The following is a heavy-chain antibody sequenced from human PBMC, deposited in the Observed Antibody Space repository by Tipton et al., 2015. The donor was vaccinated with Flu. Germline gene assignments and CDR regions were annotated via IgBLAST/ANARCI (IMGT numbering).Heavy chain of an antibody. J-gene: IGHJ6*02. CDR3: AKDVRDSSSLDYYFYYGMGV. CDR1: GFTFDDYT. V-gene: IGHV3-9*01. D-gene: IGHD6-6*01. CDR2: INWNGVAI. Sequence: LSLTCAASGFTFDDYTMHWVRQAPGKGLEWVSCINWNGVAIGYADSVKGRFTISRDNAKNSLYLQMNSLRPEDTALYYCAKDVRDSSSLDYYFYYGMGVWGQGTPVTVSS.